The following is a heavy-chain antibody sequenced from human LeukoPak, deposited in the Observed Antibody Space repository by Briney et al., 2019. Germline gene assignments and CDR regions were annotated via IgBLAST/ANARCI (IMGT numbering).Heavy chain of an antibody. CDR1: GFTFSGSA. CDR2: IRSKANSYAT. CDR3: TSRFPGPVGATIVRDY. V-gene: IGHV3-73*01. D-gene: IGHD1-26*01. Sequence: GGSLRLSCAASGFTFSGSAMHWVRQASGKGLEWVGRIRSKANSYATAYAASVKGRFTISRDGSKNTAYLQMNSLKTEDTAVYYCTSRFPGPVGATIVRDYWGQGTLVTVSS. J-gene: IGHJ4*02.